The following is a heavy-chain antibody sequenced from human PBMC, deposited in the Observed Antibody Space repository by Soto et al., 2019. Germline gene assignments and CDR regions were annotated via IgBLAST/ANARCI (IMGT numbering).Heavy chain of an antibody. CDR1: GFTFSSYE. Sequence: GGSLRLSCAASGFTFSSYEMNWVRQAPGKGLEWVSYISSSGSTIYYADSVKGRFTISRDNAKNSLYLQMNSLRAEDTAVYYCARDEIIIVRGYYYYYYGMDVWGQGTTVTVS. CDR2: ISSSGSTI. CDR3: ARDEIIIVRGYYYYYYGMDV. V-gene: IGHV3-48*03. J-gene: IGHJ6*02. D-gene: IGHD3-10*01.